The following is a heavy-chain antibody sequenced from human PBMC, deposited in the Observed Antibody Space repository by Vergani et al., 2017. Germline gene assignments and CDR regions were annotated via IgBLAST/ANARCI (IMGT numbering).Heavy chain of an antibody. D-gene: IGHD2-2*01. Sequence: QLLESGGGLIQPGGSLRLSCAASGFTFNSYAMTWVRQAPGKGLEWVSGINNNGGSTYYADSVKGRFTISRDNSKNTLYLQMTDLRAEETVTYYGAKVCGSTSCPYGGGAFDVWGHGTMVTVSS. CDR3: AKVCGSTSCPYGGGAFDV. CDR1: GFTFNSYA. J-gene: IGHJ3*01. V-gene: IGHV3-23*01. CDR2: INNNGGST.